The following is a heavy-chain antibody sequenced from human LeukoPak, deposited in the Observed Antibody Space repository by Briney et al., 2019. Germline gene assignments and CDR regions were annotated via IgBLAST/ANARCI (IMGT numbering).Heavy chain of an antibody. V-gene: IGHV3-74*01. CDR2: INSDGRNI. Sequence: GGSLRLSCAAPGFTFSDYWMHWVRQAPGKGLVWVSRINSDGRNIRYADSVKGRFTISRDNAKNTLYLQMNSLTPEDTAVYYCAREGALGYGHYTYDYWGQGTLVTVSS. D-gene: IGHD4-17*01. CDR3: AREGALGYGHYTYDY. J-gene: IGHJ4*02. CDR1: GFTFSDYW.